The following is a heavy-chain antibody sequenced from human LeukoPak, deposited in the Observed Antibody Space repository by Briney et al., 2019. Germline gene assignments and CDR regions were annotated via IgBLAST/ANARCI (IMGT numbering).Heavy chain of an antibody. CDR2: IYSGGST. J-gene: IGHJ4*02. CDR1: GLTVSSNY. Sequence: GGSLRLSCAASGLTVSSNYMSWVRQTPGKGLEWVSVIYSGGSTYYADSVKGRFTISRDNSKNTLYLQMNSLRAEDTAVYYCSGGVTFGGVIVPFDSWGQGTLVTVSS. D-gene: IGHD3-16*02. V-gene: IGHV3-66*01. CDR3: SGGVTFGGVIVPFDS.